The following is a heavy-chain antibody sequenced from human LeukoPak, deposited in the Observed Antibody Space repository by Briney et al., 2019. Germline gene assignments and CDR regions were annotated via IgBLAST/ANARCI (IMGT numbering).Heavy chain of an antibody. J-gene: IGHJ4*02. V-gene: IGHV1-46*01. D-gene: IGHD3-22*01. CDR3: ARDQGDSSGYYFGY. CDR2: INPSNGNT. Sequence: GASVKVSCKASGYTFTSYYMHWVRQAPGQGLEWMGIINPSNGNTGYTPKFQGRVTMTRDMSTSAVYMELSSLRSEDTAVYYCARDQGDSSGYYFGYWGQGTLVTVSS. CDR1: GYTFTSYY.